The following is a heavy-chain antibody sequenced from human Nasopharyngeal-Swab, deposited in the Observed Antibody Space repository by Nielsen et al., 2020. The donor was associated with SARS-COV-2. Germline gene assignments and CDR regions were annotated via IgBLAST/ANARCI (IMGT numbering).Heavy chain of an antibody. D-gene: IGHD3-10*01. J-gene: IGHJ6*02. CDR3: ARGAYYGSGGYFHYYYSMDV. CDR2: INPSGGST. V-gene: IGHV1-46*01. Sequence: WVRQAPGQGLEWMGIINPSGGSTSYAQKFQGRVTMTRDTSTSTVYMELSSLRSEDTAVYYCARGAYYGSGGYFHYYYSMDVWGQGTTVTVSS.